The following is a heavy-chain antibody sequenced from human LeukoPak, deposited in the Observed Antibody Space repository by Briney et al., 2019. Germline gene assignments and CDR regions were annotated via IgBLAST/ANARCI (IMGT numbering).Heavy chain of an antibody. J-gene: IGHJ6*02. D-gene: IGHD3-3*01. Sequence: ASVKVSCKASGYTFTGYYMHWVRQAPGQGLEWMGIINPSGGSTSYAQKFQGRVTMTRDTSTSTVYMELSSLRSEDTAVYYCARDSGILRFLEWVSGMDVWGQGTTVTVS. V-gene: IGHV1-46*01. CDR3: ARDSGILRFLEWVSGMDV. CDR2: INPSGGST. CDR1: GYTFTGYY.